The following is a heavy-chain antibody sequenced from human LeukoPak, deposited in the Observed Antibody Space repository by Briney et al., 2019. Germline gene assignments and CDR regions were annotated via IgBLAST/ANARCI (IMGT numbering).Heavy chain of an antibody. CDR1: GFTFSSYS. J-gene: IGHJ4*02. Sequence: GGSLRLSCAASGFTFSSYSMNWVRQAPGKGLEWVSYISTSSSTIYYADSVKGRFTISRDNAKNTLYLQMNSLRAEDTAVYYCARGDYDSSGYPPGPANYWGQGTLVTVSS. CDR3: ARGDYDSSGYPPGPANY. CDR2: ISTSSSTI. D-gene: IGHD3-22*01. V-gene: IGHV3-48*04.